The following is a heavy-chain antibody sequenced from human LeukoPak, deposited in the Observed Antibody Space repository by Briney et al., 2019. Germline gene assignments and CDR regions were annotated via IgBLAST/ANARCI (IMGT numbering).Heavy chain of an antibody. D-gene: IGHD3-3*01. J-gene: IGHJ4*02. V-gene: IGHV4-34*01. Sequence: SETLSLTCAVYGGSFSGYYWSWIRRPPGKGLEWIGEINHSGSTNYNPSLKSRVTISVDTSKNQFSLKLSSVTAADTAVYYCARERTYDFWSGYYHYFDYWGQGTLVTVSS. CDR2: INHSGST. CDR3: ARERTYDFWSGYYHYFDY. CDR1: GGSFSGYY.